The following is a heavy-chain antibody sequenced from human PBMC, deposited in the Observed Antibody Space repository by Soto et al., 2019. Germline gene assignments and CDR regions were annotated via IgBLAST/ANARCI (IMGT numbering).Heavy chain of an antibody. CDR2: ISLYSDGT. V-gene: IGHV1-18*01. D-gene: IGHD2-2*01. CDR3: ARVVQGAEAWFGP. Sequence: ASVKVSCKTSGYTFSNYGITWVRQPPGQPLEWLGWISLYSDGTNYAQKFQGRVSMTTDTSTTTAYMELRSLRSDDTAVYYCARVVQGAEAWFGPWGQGTLVTVSS. CDR1: GYTFSNYG. J-gene: IGHJ5*02.